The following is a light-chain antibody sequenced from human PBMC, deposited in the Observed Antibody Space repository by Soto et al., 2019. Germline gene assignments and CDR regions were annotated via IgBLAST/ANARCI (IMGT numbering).Light chain of an antibody. V-gene: IGKV4-1*01. Sequence: DIVMTQSPDSLAVSLGERATINCKSSQSVLYNSDNKNYLAWYQQKAGQPPKLLIYWASTRDSGVPDRFSGRGSGADFTPISNILQAEDVAVYYCQQYYTTLSFGGGTKVEIK. CDR1: QSVLYNSDNKNY. CDR3: QQYYTTLS. J-gene: IGKJ4*01. CDR2: WAS.